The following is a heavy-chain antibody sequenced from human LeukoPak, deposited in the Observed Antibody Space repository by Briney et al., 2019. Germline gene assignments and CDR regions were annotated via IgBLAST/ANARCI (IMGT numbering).Heavy chain of an antibody. Sequence: PSETLSLTCTVSGGSISSSSYYWGWIRQPPGKGLEWIGSIYYSGSTYYNPSLKSRVTISVDTSKNQFSLKLSSVTAADTAVYYCARRATYSSSSGGWFDPWGQGTLVTVSS. CDR3: ARRATYSSSSGGWFDP. J-gene: IGHJ5*02. CDR2: IYYSGST. D-gene: IGHD6-6*01. V-gene: IGHV4-39*01. CDR1: GGSISSSSYY.